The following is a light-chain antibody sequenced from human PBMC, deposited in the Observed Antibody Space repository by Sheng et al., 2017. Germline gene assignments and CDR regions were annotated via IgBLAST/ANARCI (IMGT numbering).Light chain of an antibody. Sequence: DIQMTQSPSTLSASVGDRVTITCRASQNINNWLAWYQQKPGKAPKLLIYKASTLESGVPSRFSGSGSGTEFTLTISRLQPDDFATYYCQQYSSYSSTFGQGTKVEIK. CDR3: QQYSSYSST. CDR1: QNINNW. J-gene: IGKJ1*01. V-gene: IGKV1-5*03. CDR2: KAS.